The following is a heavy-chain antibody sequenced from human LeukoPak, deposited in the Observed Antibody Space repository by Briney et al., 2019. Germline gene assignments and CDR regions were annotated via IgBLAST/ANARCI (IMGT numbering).Heavy chain of an antibody. J-gene: IGHJ4*02. CDR1: GGTFISYA. D-gene: IGHD1-26*01. V-gene: IGHV1-69*13. CDR3: ARASNSGSYYLH. Sequence: ASVKVSCKASGGTFISYAISWVRQAPGQGLEWMGGIIPIFGTANYAQKFQGRVTITADESTSTAYMELSSLRSEDTAVYYCARASNSGSYYLHWGQGTLVTVSS. CDR2: IIPIFGTA.